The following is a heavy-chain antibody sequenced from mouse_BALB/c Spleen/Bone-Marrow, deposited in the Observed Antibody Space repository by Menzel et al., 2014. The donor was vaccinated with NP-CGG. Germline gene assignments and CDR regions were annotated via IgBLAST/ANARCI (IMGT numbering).Heavy chain of an antibody. J-gene: IGHJ1*01. V-gene: IGHV1S22*01. D-gene: IGHD1-1*01. CDR3: TRSGYYGSSYEYFDV. CDR2: IYPGSGST. Sequence: LQQSGSELVRPGASVKLSCKASGYTFTSYWMHWVKQRPGQGLEWIGNIYPGSGSTNYDEKFKSKATLTVDTSSSTAYMQLRRLTSEDSAGYYRTRSGYYGSSYEYFDVWGAGTTVTGSS. CDR1: GYTFTSYW.